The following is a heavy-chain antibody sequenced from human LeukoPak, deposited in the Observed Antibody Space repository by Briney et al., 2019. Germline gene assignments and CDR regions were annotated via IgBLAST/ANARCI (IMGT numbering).Heavy chain of an antibody. J-gene: IGHJ4*02. V-gene: IGHV3-23*01. CDR3: AGHRGYSYGHFDY. Sequence: GGSLRLSCAASGFTFSSYAMSWIRQAPGKGLEWVSAISGSGGSTYYADSVKGRFTISRDNSKNTLYLQMNSLRAEDTAVYYCAGHRGYSYGHFDYWGQGTLVTVSS. CDR1: GFTFSSYA. D-gene: IGHD5-18*01. CDR2: ISGSGGST.